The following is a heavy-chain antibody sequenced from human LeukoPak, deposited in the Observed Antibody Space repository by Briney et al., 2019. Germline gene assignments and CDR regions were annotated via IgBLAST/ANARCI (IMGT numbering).Heavy chain of an antibody. CDR3: ARWPWYSSGWYEGYFDY. Sequence: ASVKVSCKASGYTFTSYGISLVRQAPGQGLEWMGWISAYNGNTNYAQKLQGRVTMTTDTSTSTAYMELRSLRSDDTAVYYCARWPWYSSGWYEGYFDYWGQGTLVTVSS. CDR2: ISAYNGNT. V-gene: IGHV1-18*01. CDR1: GYTFTSYG. J-gene: IGHJ4*02. D-gene: IGHD6-19*01.